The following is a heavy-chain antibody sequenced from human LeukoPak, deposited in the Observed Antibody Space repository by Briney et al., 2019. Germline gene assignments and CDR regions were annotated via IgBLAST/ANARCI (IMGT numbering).Heavy chain of an antibody. Sequence: GSLRLSCAASGFSLSSYAVRWVRQAPGKGLEWVSVISSDGNNKYYADSVKGRFTISKDNSKNTLYLQMNSLRTEDTAVYYCVRAEAYWYGYWGQGTLVTVSS. J-gene: IGHJ4*02. D-gene: IGHD2-8*02. V-gene: IGHV3-30-3*01. CDR1: GFSLSSYA. CDR2: ISSDGNNK. CDR3: VRAEAYWYGY.